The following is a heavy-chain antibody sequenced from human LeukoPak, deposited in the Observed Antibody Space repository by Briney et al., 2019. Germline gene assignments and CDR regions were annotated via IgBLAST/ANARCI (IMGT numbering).Heavy chain of an antibody. D-gene: IGHD3-10*01. Sequence: SETLSLTCAVYGGSFSGYYWSWIRQPPGKGLEWIGEINHSGSTNYNPSLKSRVTISVDTSKNQFSLKLSSVTAADTAVYYCARRDRYGSGSYYGRYYFDYWGQGTLVTVSS. CDR3: ARRDRYGSGSYYGRYYFDY. V-gene: IGHV4-34*01. CDR2: INHSGST. CDR1: GGSFSGYY. J-gene: IGHJ4*02.